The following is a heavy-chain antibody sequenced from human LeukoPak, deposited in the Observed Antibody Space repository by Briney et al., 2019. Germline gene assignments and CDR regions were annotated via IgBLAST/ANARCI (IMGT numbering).Heavy chain of an antibody. CDR1: GFTFSSYW. J-gene: IGHJ6*03. V-gene: IGHV3-7*01. D-gene: IGHD1-20*01. CDR3: ARNNWNLEYYYYYYYMDV. CDR2: IKQDGSEK. Sequence: PGGSLRLSCAASGFTFSSYWMSWVRQAPGKGLEWVANIKQDGSEKYYVDSVKGRFTISRDNAKDSLYLQMNSLRAEDTAVYYCARNNWNLEYYYYYYYMDVWGKGTTVTVSS.